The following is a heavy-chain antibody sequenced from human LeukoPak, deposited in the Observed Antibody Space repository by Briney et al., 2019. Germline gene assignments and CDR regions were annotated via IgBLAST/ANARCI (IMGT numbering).Heavy chain of an antibody. Sequence: QPSETLSLTCSVSGGSIRSYFWSWIRQPPGKGLEWIGYIYYSGSTGYNPSLMSRVTISVDTSKNQFSLKLSSVTAADTAVYYCARTRYSPYYLDHWGQGTLVTVSS. D-gene: IGHD3-9*01. CDR2: IYYSGST. CDR1: GGSIRSYF. V-gene: IGHV4-59*01. CDR3: ARTRYSPYYLDH. J-gene: IGHJ4*02.